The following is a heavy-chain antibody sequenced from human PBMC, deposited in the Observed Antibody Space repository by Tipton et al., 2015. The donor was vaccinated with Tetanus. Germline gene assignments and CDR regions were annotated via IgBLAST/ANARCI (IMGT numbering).Heavy chain of an antibody. Sequence: TLSLTCTVSGGSISSSNYYWGWIRQPPGKGLEWIGRIYYSGSTSYNPSLKSRVTISVDTSKNQFSLELNSVTAADTAVYYCARYSIVATSNNWFDPWGQGTLVTVSS. D-gene: IGHD5-12*01. CDR1: GGSISSSNYY. J-gene: IGHJ5*02. CDR3: ARYSIVATSNNWFDP. CDR2: IYYSGST. V-gene: IGHV4-39*01.